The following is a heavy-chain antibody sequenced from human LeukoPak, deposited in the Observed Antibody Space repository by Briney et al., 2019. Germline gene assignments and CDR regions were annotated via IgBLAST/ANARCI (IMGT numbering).Heavy chain of an antibody. V-gene: IGHV3-30-3*01. D-gene: IGHD4-17*01. CDR3: AKAPPGDYPYWYFDL. CDR2: ISYDGSNK. J-gene: IGHJ2*01. Sequence: PGGSLRLSCAASGFTFSSYAMHWVRQAPGKGLEWVAVISYDGSNKYYADSVKGRFTISRDNSKNTLYLQINSLRAEDTAVYYCAKAPPGDYPYWYFDLWGRGTLVTGSS. CDR1: GFTFSSYA.